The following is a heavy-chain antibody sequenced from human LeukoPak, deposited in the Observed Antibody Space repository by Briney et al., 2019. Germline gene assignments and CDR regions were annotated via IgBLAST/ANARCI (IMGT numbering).Heavy chain of an antibody. D-gene: IGHD5-24*01. CDR3: ARGDGYNRGFDP. CDR1: GVSISSSNSY. Sequence: SETLSLTCTVSGVSISSSNSYWGWIRQPPGKGLEWIGSIYYSGSTYYNPSLESRVTISVDTSKKQFSLKLSSVTAADTAVYYCARGDGYNRGFDPWGQGSLVTVSS. V-gene: IGHV4-39*07. J-gene: IGHJ5*02. CDR2: IYYSGST.